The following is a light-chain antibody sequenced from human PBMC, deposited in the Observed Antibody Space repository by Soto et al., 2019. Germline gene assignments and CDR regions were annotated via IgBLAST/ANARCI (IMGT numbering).Light chain of an antibody. CDR1: QSVCSRY. V-gene: IGKV3D-7*01. CDR2: GVS. J-gene: IGKJ1*01. CDR3: HQYNNWPSWT. Sequence: PGERVTLSCRASQSVCSRYLNWFQHKPGQAPRLLIYGVSARATGIPARFGGSGSGTDFTLTISSLQPEDFAVYYCHQYNNWPSWTFGQGTKVDIK.